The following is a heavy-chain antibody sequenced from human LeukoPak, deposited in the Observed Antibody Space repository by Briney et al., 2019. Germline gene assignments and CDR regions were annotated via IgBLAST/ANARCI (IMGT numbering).Heavy chain of an antibody. J-gene: IGHJ4*02. Sequence: GGSLRLSCAASGFIFSDYYMSWIRQAPGKGLEWVSYIGSSGRTIYYADSVKGRFTISKDNAKNSLFLQMNTLKAEDTAVYYCARAGGSYLGEFNYWGQGTLVTDSS. V-gene: IGHV3-11*01. CDR2: IGSSGRTI. D-gene: IGHD1-26*01. CDR3: ARAGGSYLGEFNY. CDR1: GFIFSDYY.